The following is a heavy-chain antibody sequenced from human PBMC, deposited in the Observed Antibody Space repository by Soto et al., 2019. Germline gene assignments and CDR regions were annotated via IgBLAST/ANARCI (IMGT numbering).Heavy chain of an antibody. D-gene: IGHD3-10*01. V-gene: IGHV3-48*01. CDR1: GFTFSSYS. CDR2: ISSSSSTI. CDR3: FLGFGELYVG. J-gene: IGHJ6*02. Sequence: EVQLVESGGGLVQPGGSLRLSCAASGFTFSSYSMNWVRQAPGKGLEWVSYISSSSSTIYYADSVKGRFTISRDNAKNSLYLQMNSLRGEDTAVYYCFLGFGELYVGWGQGTTVTVSS.